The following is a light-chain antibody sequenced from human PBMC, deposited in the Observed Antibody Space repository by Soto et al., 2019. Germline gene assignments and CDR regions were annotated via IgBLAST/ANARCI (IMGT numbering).Light chain of an antibody. CDR3: AAWDDSRSGPGV. V-gene: IGLV1-47*01. Sequence: QAVVTQPPSASGTPGQRVTISCSGSSSNIGNFYVYWYQQLPGTAPKLLIYKNNQRPLGVPDRFSGSKSGTSASLAISGLRSEDEADYYCAAWDDSRSGPGVFGGGTQLTVL. CDR2: KNN. J-gene: IGLJ7*01. CDR1: SSNIGNFY.